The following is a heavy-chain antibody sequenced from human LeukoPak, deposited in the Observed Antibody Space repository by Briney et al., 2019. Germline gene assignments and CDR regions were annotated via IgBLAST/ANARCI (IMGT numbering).Heavy chain of an antibody. Sequence: GGSLRLSCAASGFTFDDYAMHWVRQAPGKGLEWVSGISWNSGSIGYADSVKGRFTISRDNAKNSLYLQMNSLRAEDTALYYCAKSDTGYSSSWYPSYYYYYGMDVWGQGTTVTVSS. V-gene: IGHV3-9*01. J-gene: IGHJ6*02. CDR2: ISWNSGSI. CDR1: GFTFDDYA. CDR3: AKSDTGYSSSWYPSYYYYYGMDV. D-gene: IGHD6-13*01.